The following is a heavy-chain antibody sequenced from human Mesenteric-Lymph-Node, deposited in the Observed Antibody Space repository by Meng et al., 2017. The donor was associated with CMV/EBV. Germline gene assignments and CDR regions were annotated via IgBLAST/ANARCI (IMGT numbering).Heavy chain of an antibody. CDR2: IHYSGST. D-gene: IGHD5-12*01. CDR1: GGSIRSSSYY. Sequence: GSLRLSCTVSGGSIRSSSYYWGWIRQPPGKGLEWIGSIHYSGSTYYNPSLKSRVTISVDTSKNKFSLKLSSVTAADTAVYYCARVAYDSWYFDLWGRGTLVTVSS. V-gene: IGHV4-39*07. J-gene: IGHJ2*01. CDR3: ARVAYDSWYFDL.